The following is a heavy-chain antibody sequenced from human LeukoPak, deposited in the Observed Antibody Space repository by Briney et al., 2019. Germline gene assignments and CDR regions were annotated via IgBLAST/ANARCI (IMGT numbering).Heavy chain of an antibody. Sequence: ASVKVSCKASGYTFTGYYMHWVRQAPGQGLEWMGRINPNSGGTNYAQKFQGRVTMTRDTSISTAYMELSRLRSDDTAVYYCARLPHCYDSSGYYCQSGSNWFDPWGQGTLVTVSS. D-gene: IGHD3-22*01. V-gene: IGHV1-2*06. CDR3: ARLPHCYDSSGYYCQSGSNWFDP. CDR2: INPNSGGT. J-gene: IGHJ5*02. CDR1: GYTFTGYY.